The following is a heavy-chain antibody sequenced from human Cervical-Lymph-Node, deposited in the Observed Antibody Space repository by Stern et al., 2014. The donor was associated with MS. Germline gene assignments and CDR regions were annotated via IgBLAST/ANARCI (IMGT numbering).Heavy chain of an antibody. J-gene: IGHJ5*02. CDR3: ARSRQLVILNWFDP. Sequence: VQLVESGAEVKKPGSSVKVSCQASGGTFSSYAISWVRQAPGQGLEWMGGIIPIFGTANYAQKFQGRVTITADESTSTAYMELSSLRSEDTAVYYCARSRQLVILNWFDPWGQGTLVTVSS. D-gene: IGHD6-6*01. CDR2: IIPIFGTA. CDR1: GGTFSSYA. V-gene: IGHV1-69*01.